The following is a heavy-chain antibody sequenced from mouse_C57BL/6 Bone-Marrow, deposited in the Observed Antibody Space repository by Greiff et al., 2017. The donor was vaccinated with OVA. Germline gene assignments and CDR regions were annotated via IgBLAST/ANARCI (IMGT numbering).Heavy chain of an antibody. D-gene: IGHD1-1*01. Sequence: EVKLVESGGGLVQPKGSLKLSCAASGFTFNTSAMHWVRQAPGKGLEWVARIRSKSSIHATYYADSVKDSFTISRDDSQSMLSLQMNNLTTENTAMYYAEKIEDHYYGSSFAMDYWGQGTSVTGAS. J-gene: IGHJ4*01. CDR1: GFTFNTSA. CDR3: EKIEDHYYGSSFAMDY. CDR2: IRSKSSIHAT. V-gene: IGHV10-3*01.